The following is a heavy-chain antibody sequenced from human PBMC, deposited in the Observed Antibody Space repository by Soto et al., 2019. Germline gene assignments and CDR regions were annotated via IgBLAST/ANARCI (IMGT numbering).Heavy chain of an antibody. D-gene: IGHD2-2*01. V-gene: IGHV3-23*01. CDR1: GFTFSSYA. J-gene: IGHJ5*02. Sequence: GGSLRLSCAASGFTFSSYAMSWVRQAPGKGLEWVSAISGSGGSTYYADSVKGRFTISRDNSKNTLYLQMNSLRAEDTAVYYCAKVLRYCSSTSCAHWFDPWDQGTLVTVSS. CDR3: AKVLRYCSSTSCAHWFDP. CDR2: ISGSGGST.